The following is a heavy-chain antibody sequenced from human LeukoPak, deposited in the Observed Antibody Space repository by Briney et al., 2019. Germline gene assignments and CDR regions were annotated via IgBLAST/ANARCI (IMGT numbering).Heavy chain of an antibody. CDR1: GYTFTSYG. Sequence: ASVKVSCKASGYTFTSYGISWVRQAPGQGLEWMGWISAYNGNTNYAQKLQGRVTMTTDTSTSTAYMELRSLRSDDTAVYYCAKDAPVGGSYLQGDAFDIWGQGTMVTVSS. J-gene: IGHJ3*02. D-gene: IGHD1-26*01. CDR2: ISAYNGNT. V-gene: IGHV1-18*01. CDR3: AKDAPVGGSYLQGDAFDI.